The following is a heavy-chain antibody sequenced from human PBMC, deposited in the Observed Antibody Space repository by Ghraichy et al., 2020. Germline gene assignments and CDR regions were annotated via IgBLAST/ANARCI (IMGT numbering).Heavy chain of an antibody. D-gene: IGHD3-9*01. J-gene: IGHJ4*02. Sequence: GESLNISCKGSGYSFTSYWIGWVRQMPGKGLEWMGIIYPGDSDTRYSPSFQGQVTISADKSISTAYLQWSSLKASDTAMYYCARLRTVLRYFDWLPNYFDYWGQGTLVTVSS. V-gene: IGHV5-51*01. CDR3: ARLRTVLRYFDWLPNYFDY. CDR2: IYPGDSDT. CDR1: GYSFTSYW.